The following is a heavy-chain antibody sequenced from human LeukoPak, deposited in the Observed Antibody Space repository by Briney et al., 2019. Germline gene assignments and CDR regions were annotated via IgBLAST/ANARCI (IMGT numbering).Heavy chain of an antibody. CDR2: ISGSGGST. V-gene: IGHV3-23*01. Sequence: GGSLRLSCAASGFTFSSHAMSWVRQAPGKGLEWVSAISGSGGSTYYADSVKGWFTISRDNSKNTLYLQMNSLRAEDTAVYYCAKARIAARNFDYWGQGTLVTVSS. CDR3: AKARIAARNFDY. CDR1: GFTFSSHA. J-gene: IGHJ4*02. D-gene: IGHD6-6*01.